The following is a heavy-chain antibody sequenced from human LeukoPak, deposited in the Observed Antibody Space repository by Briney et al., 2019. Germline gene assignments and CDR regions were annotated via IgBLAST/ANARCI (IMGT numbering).Heavy chain of an antibody. V-gene: IGHV3-11*01. Sequence: GGSLRLSCAASGFTFSDYYMSWIRQAPGKGLEWVSSISSSGSTIYYADSVKGRFTISRDNAKNSLYLQMNSLRAEDTAVYYCARLMGSAGSPYFQHWGQGTLVTVSS. J-gene: IGHJ1*01. D-gene: IGHD3-16*01. CDR1: GFTFSDYY. CDR3: ARLMGSAGSPYFQH. CDR2: ISSSGSTI.